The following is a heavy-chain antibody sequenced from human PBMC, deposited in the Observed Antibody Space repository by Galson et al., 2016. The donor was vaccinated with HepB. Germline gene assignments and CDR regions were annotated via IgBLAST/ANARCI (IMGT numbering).Heavy chain of an antibody. Sequence: SLRLSCAASGFTFRSYAMSWVRQAPGKGLECVSEISESGDTYYADSVKGRLTISSDNSKNTLYLHMNSLRAEDTAVYYCVFSGMSGRPYWGQGTLVTVSS. V-gene: IGHV3-23*01. J-gene: IGHJ4*02. D-gene: IGHD6-25*01. CDR3: VFSGMSGRPY. CDR1: GFTFRSYA. CDR2: ISESGDT.